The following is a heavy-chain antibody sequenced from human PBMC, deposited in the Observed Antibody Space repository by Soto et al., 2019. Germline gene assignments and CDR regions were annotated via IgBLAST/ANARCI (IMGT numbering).Heavy chain of an antibody. V-gene: IGHV1-69*08. CDR2: IIPILGIA. CDR1: GGTFSSYT. D-gene: IGHD2-2*02. Sequence: QVQLVQSGAEVKKPGSSVKVSCKASGGTFSSYTISWVRQAPGQGLEWMGRIIPILGIANYAQKFQGRVTITADKSTSTAYMELSSLRSEDTAVYYCAREIPIVVVPAAIPNWFDPWGQGTLVTVSS. CDR3: AREIPIVVVPAAIPNWFDP. J-gene: IGHJ5*02.